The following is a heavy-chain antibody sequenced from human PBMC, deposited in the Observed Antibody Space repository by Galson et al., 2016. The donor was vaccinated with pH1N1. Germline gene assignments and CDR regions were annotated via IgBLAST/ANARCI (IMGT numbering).Heavy chain of an antibody. Sequence: SVKVSCKASGYTFASYAINWVRQVPGQGLEWTGWIHTTTGDPSYGQGFTGRFVFSLDTSVTTAYLQISSLKTEDAAVYYCARESYRCSGGSCYFDSWGQGTLVTVSS. V-gene: IGHV7-4-1*02. CDR2: IHTTTGDP. D-gene: IGHD2-15*01. CDR1: GYTFASYA. J-gene: IGHJ4*02. CDR3: ARESYRCSGGSCYFDS.